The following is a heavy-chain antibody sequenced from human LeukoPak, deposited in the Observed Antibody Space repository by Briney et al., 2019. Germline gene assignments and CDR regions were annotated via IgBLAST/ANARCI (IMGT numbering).Heavy chain of an antibody. V-gene: IGHV1-2*02. Sequence: ASVKVSCKASGYTFTGYYMHWVRQAPGQGLEWMGWINPNSGGTNYAQKFQGRVAMTGDTSTSTVYMELSSLRSEDTAVYYCARGPRAFDIWGQGTMVTVSS. CDR2: INPNSGGT. CDR1: GYTFTGYY. J-gene: IGHJ3*02. CDR3: ARGPRAFDI.